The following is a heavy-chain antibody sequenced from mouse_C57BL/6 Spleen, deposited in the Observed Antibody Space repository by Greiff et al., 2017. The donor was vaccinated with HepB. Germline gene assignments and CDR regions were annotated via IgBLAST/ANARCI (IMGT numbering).Heavy chain of an antibody. D-gene: IGHD2-5*01. Sequence: VKLMESGPGLVQPSQSLSITCTVSGFSLTSYGVHWVRQSPGKGLEWLGVIWRGGSTDYNAAFISRLSISKDNSKSQVFFKMNSLQADDTAIYYCARDYYSNFSWFAYWGQGTLVTVSA. CDR2: IWRGGST. CDR1: GFSLTSYG. CDR3: ARDYYSNFSWFAY. V-gene: IGHV2-2*01. J-gene: IGHJ3*01.